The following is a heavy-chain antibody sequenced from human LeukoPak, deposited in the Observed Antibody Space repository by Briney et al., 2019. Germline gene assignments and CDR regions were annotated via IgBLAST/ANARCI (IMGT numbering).Heavy chain of an antibody. Sequence: ASVKVSCKTSGYTFTGFYIHWVPRAPGQGLEWRGWINPNTGGSNSAQKFQGRVTMTRDTSISTAYMELSRLRSDDTAVYYCARGIVVVPAADTFYYYYYMDGWGKGTTVTVSS. CDR3: ARGIVVVPAADTFYYYYYMDG. J-gene: IGHJ6*03. D-gene: IGHD2-2*01. CDR2: INPNTGGS. CDR1: GYTFTGFY. V-gene: IGHV1-2*02.